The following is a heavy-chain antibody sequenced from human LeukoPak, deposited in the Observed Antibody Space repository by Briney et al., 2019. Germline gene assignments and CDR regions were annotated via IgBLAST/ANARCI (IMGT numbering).Heavy chain of an antibody. CDR1: GFTYNSYW. Sequence: GGSLRLSCAASGFTYNSYWMSWVRQTPGKGLEWVANINRDGSEKNYVDSVKGRFTISRDNAKNFLYLRMNSLRPEDTAVYYCARSKNHYYDSSGYHYWGQGTLVTVSS. CDR2: INRDGSEK. D-gene: IGHD3-22*01. V-gene: IGHV3-7*01. CDR3: ARSKNHYYDSSGYHY. J-gene: IGHJ4*02.